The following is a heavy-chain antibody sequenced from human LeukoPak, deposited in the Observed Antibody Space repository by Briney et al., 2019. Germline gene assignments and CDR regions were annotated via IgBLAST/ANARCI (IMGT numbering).Heavy chain of an antibody. CDR2: INHSGST. V-gene: IGHV4-34*01. Sequence: SVTLSLTCAVYGGSFSGYYWSWIRQPPGKGLEWIGEINHSGSTNYNPSLKSRVTISVDTSKNQFSLELSSVTAADTAVYYCARVEAAAGALWYFDLWGRGTLVTVSS. J-gene: IGHJ2*01. CDR3: ARVEAAAGALWYFDL. CDR1: GGSFSGYY. D-gene: IGHD6-13*01.